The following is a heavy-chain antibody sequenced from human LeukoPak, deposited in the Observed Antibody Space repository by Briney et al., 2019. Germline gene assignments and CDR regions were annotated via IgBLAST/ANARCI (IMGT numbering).Heavy chain of an antibody. J-gene: IGHJ3*02. Sequence: SETLSLTCAVSADSFSSHYWTWIRQPPGKGLEWIGYVSYIGSTNYNPSLKSRVTISIDTSKNQFSLKLTSVTAADTAVYYCARDLVTVTKGFDIWGQGTMVSVSS. CDR1: ADSFSSHY. V-gene: IGHV4-59*11. CDR2: VSYIGST. CDR3: ARDLVTVTKGFDI. D-gene: IGHD4-17*01.